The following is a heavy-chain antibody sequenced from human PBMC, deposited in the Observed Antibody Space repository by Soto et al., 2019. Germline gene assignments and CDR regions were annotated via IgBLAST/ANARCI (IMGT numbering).Heavy chain of an antibody. CDR3: ARDHRVTIFGVVTSNWFDP. Sequence: GASVKVSCKASGYTFTSYGISWVRQAPGQGLEWMGWISAYNGNTNYAQKLQGRVTMTTDTSTSTAYMELRSLRSDDTAVYYCARDHRVTIFGVVTSNWFDPWGQGTLVTVSS. D-gene: IGHD3-3*01. J-gene: IGHJ5*02. CDR1: GYTFTSYG. V-gene: IGHV1-18*01. CDR2: ISAYNGNT.